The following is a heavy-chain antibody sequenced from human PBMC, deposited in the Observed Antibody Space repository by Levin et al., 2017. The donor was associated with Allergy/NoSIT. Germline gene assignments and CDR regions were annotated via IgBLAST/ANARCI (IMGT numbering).Heavy chain of an antibody. Sequence: GESLKISCAASGFTFSTYAMSWVRQPPGRGLEWVSAISDSGGSTFYTDSVKGRFTISRDNAKNALYLQMNSLGAEDTAIYYCAKDSGSDTSGYPDYWGQGSLVTVSS. D-gene: IGHD3-22*01. CDR1: GFTFSTYA. CDR3: AKDSGSDTSGYPDY. J-gene: IGHJ4*02. CDR2: ISDSGGST. V-gene: IGHV3-23*01.